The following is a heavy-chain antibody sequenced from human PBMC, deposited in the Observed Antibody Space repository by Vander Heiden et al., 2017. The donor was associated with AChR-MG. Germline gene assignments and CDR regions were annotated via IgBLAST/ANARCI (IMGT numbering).Heavy chain of an antibody. CDR2: INHSGST. CDR1: GGSFSGYY. CDR3: ARGRPGGYCSSTSCLPFQH. J-gene: IGHJ1*01. V-gene: IGHV4-34*01. D-gene: IGHD2-2*01. Sequence: QVQLQQWGAGLLKPSETLSLTCAVYGGSFSGYYWSWIRHPPGKGLEWIGEINHSGSTNYNPSLKSRFTISVDTSKNQFSLKLSSVTAADTAVYYCARGRPGGYCSSTSCLPFQHWGQGTLVTVSS.